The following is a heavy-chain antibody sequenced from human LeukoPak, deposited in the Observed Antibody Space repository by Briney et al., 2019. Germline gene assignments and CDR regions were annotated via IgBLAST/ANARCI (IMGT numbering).Heavy chain of an antibody. D-gene: IGHD3-10*01. CDR1: GGSFSGYY. Sequence: PSETLSLTCAVYGGSFSGYYWSWIRQPPGKGLEWIGEINHSGSTNYNPSLKSRVTISVDTSKNQFSLKLSSVTAADTAVYYCXXXXATYYYGSGSYFWFDPWGQGTLVTVSS. CDR2: INHSGST. J-gene: IGHJ5*02. V-gene: IGHV4-34*01. CDR3: XXXXATYYYGSGSYFWFDP.